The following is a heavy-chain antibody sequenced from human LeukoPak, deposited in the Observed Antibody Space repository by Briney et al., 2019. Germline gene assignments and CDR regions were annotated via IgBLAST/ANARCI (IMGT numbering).Heavy chain of an antibody. CDR1: GGPFSGYY. CDR2: INHSGST. V-gene: IGHV4-34*01. Sequence: SETLSLTCAVFGGPFSGYYWSWIRQPPGKGLEWIGEINHSGSTNYNPSLKSRVAISIDTSKNQFSLKLSSVTAADTAIYYCARPLHCSSTTCYDWFDPWGQGTLVTVSS. D-gene: IGHD2-2*01. J-gene: IGHJ5*02. CDR3: ARPLHCSSTTCYDWFDP.